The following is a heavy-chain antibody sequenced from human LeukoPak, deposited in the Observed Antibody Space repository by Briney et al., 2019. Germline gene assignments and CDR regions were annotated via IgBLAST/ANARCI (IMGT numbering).Heavy chain of an antibody. V-gene: IGHV3-74*01. J-gene: IGHJ4*02. D-gene: IGHD2-2*01. Sequence: PGGSLRLSCAASGFTFSSYWMHWVRQAPGKGLVWVSRINSDGSSTSYADSVRGRFTISRDNAKNTPYLQMISVRAEDTAVYYCAREEREEGYCSSTSCYFDYWAQGTRVTVSS. CDR1: GFTFSSYW. CDR3: AREEREEGYCSSTSCYFDY. CDR2: INSDGSST.